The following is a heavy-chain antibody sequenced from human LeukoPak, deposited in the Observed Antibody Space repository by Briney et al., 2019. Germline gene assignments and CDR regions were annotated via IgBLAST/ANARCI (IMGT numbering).Heavy chain of an antibody. Sequence: PGGSLRLSCAASGFPFSSSGMTWVRQAPGKGLERVAVITHDGSTKSYDDSVKGRFTISRDNSKNTLYLQMNSLRVEDTAVYVCSKDRHGVVGLMVFDYWGQGTLVTVSS. V-gene: IGHV3-30*18. D-gene: IGHD3-3*01. CDR1: GFPFSSSG. CDR3: SKDRHGVVGLMVFDY. J-gene: IGHJ4*02. CDR2: ITHDGSTK.